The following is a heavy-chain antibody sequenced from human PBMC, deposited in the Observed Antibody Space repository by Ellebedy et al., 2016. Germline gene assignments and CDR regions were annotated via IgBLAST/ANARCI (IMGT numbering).Heavy chain of an antibody. J-gene: IGHJ4*02. CDR2: ISRDGSQE. Sequence: GESLKISXAASGFTFSDYGIHWVRQAPGKGLDWVTFISRDGSQEYYADSVKGRFTISRDRSKNTVYLQMNTLRGDDSGVYYCARAYCSGDQCFEPNFWGQGTLVTVSS. CDR3: ARAYCSGDQCFEPNF. D-gene: IGHD2-15*01. CDR1: GFTFSDYG. V-gene: IGHV3-30*03.